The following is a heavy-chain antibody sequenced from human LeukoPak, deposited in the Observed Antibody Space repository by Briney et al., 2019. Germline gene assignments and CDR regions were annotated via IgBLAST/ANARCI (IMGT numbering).Heavy chain of an antibody. CDR3: AGDIVLMVYAGDNFWFDP. Sequence: SQTLSLTCTVSGGSISSGSYYWSWIRQPAGKGLEWIGRIYTSGSTNYNPSLKSRVTISVDTSNNQFSLKLSSVTAADTAVYYCAGDIVLMVYAGDNFWFDPWGQGTLVTVSS. V-gene: IGHV4-61*02. CDR2: IYTSGST. CDR1: GGSISSGSYY. D-gene: IGHD2-8*01. J-gene: IGHJ5*02.